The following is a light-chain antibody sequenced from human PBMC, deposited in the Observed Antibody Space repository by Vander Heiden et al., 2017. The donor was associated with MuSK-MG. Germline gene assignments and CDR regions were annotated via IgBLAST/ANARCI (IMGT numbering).Light chain of an antibody. Sequence: TISCTGTSSDVGGYNYVSWYQQHPGKAPKLMIYDVSNRPSGVSNRFSGSKSGNTASLTISGLQAEDEADYYCSSYTSSSTVVFGGGTKLTVL. CDR2: DVS. J-gene: IGLJ2*01. V-gene: IGLV2-14*04. CDR3: SSYTSSSTVV. CDR1: SSDVGGYNY.